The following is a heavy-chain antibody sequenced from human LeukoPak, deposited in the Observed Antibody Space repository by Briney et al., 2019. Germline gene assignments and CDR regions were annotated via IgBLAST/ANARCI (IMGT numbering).Heavy chain of an antibody. Sequence: PGGSLRLSCAASGFTFSSYSMNWVRQAPGKGLEWVSYISSSSSTIYYADSVKGRFTISRDNAKNSLYLQMNSLRAEDSAVYYCARVPGYSSSWFDPWGQGTLVTVSS. CDR3: ARVPGYSSSWFDP. V-gene: IGHV3-48*01. CDR1: GFTFSSYS. D-gene: IGHD6-13*01. J-gene: IGHJ5*02. CDR2: ISSSSSTI.